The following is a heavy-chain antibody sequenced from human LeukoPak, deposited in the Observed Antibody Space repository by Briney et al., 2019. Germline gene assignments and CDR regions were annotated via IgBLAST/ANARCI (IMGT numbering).Heavy chain of an antibody. Sequence: GGSLRLSCAASGFTFSSHWMSWVRQTPGKGLERVATIKQDGSEKYYVGSVNGRFTISRDNAKNSLYLQMNSLRAEDTGTYYCARDFGRPTTLDYCGQGTLVTVSS. CDR1: GFTFSSHW. CDR2: IKQDGSEK. D-gene: IGHD3-3*01. CDR3: ARDFGRPTTLDY. J-gene: IGHJ4*02. V-gene: IGHV3-7*03.